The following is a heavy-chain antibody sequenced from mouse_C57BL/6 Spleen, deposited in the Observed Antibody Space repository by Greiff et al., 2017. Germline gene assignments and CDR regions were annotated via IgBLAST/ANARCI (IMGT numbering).Heavy chain of an antibody. D-gene: IGHD1-1*01. J-gene: IGHJ4*01. Sequence: QVQLKESGAELVRPGASVKLSCKASGYTFTDYYINWVKQRPGQGLEWIARIYPGSGNTYYNEKFKGKATLTAEKSSSTAYMQLSSLTSEDSAVYFCARDYYGSSWMDYWGQGTSVTVSS. CDR2: IYPGSGNT. V-gene: IGHV1-76*01. CDR1: GYTFTDYY. CDR3: ARDYYGSSWMDY.